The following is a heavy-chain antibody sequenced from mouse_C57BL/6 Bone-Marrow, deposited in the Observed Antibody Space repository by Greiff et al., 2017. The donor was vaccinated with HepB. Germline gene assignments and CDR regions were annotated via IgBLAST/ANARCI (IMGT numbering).Heavy chain of an antibody. D-gene: IGHD2-1*01. CDR2: LDPENGDT. Sequence: VQLQQSGAELVRPGASVKLSCTASGFNIKDDYMHWVKQRPEQGLEWIGWLDPENGDTEYASKFQGKATITADTSSNTAYLQLSSLTSEDTAVYYCTTWDGKAWFAYWGQGTLVTVAA. CDR1: GFNIKDDY. J-gene: IGHJ3*01. V-gene: IGHV14-4*01. CDR3: TTWDGKAWFAY.